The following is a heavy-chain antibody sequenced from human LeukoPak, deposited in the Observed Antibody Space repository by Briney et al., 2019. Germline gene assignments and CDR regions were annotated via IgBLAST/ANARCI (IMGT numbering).Heavy chain of an antibody. V-gene: IGHV3-30*18. CDR3: AKDLSRGYCSSTSCYNWFDP. J-gene: IGHJ5*02. Sequence: PGRSLRLSCAASGFTFSSYGMHWVRQAPGKGLEXXXXXSYDGSNKYYADSVKGRFTISRDNSKNTLYLQMNSLRAEDTVVYYCAKDLSRGYCSSTSCYNWFDPWGQGTLVTVSS. CDR2: XSYDGSNK. CDR1: GFTFSSYG. D-gene: IGHD2-2*01.